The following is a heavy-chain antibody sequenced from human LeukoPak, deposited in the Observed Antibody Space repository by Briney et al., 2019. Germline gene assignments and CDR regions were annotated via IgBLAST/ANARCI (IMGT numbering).Heavy chain of an antibody. CDR2: IWNDGSNR. D-gene: IGHD5-12*01. J-gene: IGHJ4*02. CDR1: GFTFSYFG. V-gene: IGHV3-33*01. CDR3: VRDGGVSGYDLLDY. Sequence: GGSLRLSCVASGFTFSYFGMHWARQAPGKGLEWVAVIWNDGSNRYYADSVKGRFTISRDNSQYTLSLQMNSLRAEDTAVYYCVRDGGVSGYDLLDYWGQGTLVTVSS.